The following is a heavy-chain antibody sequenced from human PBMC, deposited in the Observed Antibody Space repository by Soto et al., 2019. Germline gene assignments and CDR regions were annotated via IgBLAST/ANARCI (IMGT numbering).Heavy chain of an antibody. D-gene: IGHD3-10*01. Sequence: SETLSLTCAVYGGSFSGYYWSWIRQPPGKGLEWIGEINHSGSTNYNPSLKSRVTISVDTSKNQFSLKLSSVTAADTAVYYCARYGGSGSYYRFDWFDPWGQGTLVTVSS. V-gene: IGHV4-34*01. CDR1: GGSFSGYY. CDR3: ARYGGSGSYYRFDWFDP. J-gene: IGHJ5*02. CDR2: INHSGST.